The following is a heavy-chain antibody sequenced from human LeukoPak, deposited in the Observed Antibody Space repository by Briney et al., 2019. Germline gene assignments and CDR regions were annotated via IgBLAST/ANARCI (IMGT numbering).Heavy chain of an antibody. J-gene: IGHJ4*02. CDR3: ARLQSYDSSGYYYLPYYFDY. CDR1: GYSFTSYW. D-gene: IGHD3-22*01. Sequence: GESLKISCKGSGYSFTSYWIGWVRQMPGKGLEWMGIIYPGDSDTRYSPSFQGQVTISADKSISTAYLQWSSLKASDPAMYYCARLQSYDSSGYYYLPYYFDYWGQGTLVTVSS. V-gene: IGHV5-51*01. CDR2: IYPGDSDT.